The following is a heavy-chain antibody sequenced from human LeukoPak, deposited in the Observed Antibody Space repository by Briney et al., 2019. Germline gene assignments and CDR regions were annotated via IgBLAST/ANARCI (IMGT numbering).Heavy chain of an antibody. CDR1: GGSISSSNW. CDR3: ARRYCSGGSCYSFDY. CDR2: IYYSGST. J-gene: IGHJ4*02. V-gene: IGHV4-4*02. D-gene: IGHD2-15*01. Sequence: PSGTLSLTCTVSGGSISSSNWWTWFRQPPGKGLEWIGEIYYSGSTKYNPSLKSRVIISVDKSKNQFSLRLSSVTAADTAVYYCARRYCSGGSCYSFDYWGQGTLVTVSS.